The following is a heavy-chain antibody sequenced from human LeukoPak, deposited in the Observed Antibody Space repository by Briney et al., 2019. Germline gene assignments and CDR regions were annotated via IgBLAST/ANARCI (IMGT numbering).Heavy chain of an antibody. Sequence: GGSLRLSCAASGFTFSNYWMSWVRQGPGKGLEWVANIKQDGSEKYYVDSVKGRFTISRDNAKNSLYLQMNSLRAEDTAVYYCARIRSSGYLYWGQGTLVTVSS. D-gene: IGHD3-22*01. V-gene: IGHV3-7*01. CDR2: IKQDGSEK. CDR3: ARIRSSGYLY. J-gene: IGHJ4*02. CDR1: GFTFSNYW.